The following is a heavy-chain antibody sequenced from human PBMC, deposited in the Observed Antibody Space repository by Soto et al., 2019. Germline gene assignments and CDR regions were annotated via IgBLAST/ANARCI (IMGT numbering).Heavy chain of an antibody. V-gene: IGHV3-30*18. CDR2: ISYDGSNK. CDR3: AKVRGSSPGRFYYYYGMDV. J-gene: IGHJ6*02. CDR1: GFTFSSYG. Sequence: PGGSLRLSCAASGFTFSSYGMHWVRQAPGKXLEWVAVISYDGSNKYYADSVKGRFTISRDNSKNTLYLQMNSLRAEDTAVYYCAKVRGSSPGRFYYYYGMDVWGQGTTVTVSS. D-gene: IGHD6-6*01.